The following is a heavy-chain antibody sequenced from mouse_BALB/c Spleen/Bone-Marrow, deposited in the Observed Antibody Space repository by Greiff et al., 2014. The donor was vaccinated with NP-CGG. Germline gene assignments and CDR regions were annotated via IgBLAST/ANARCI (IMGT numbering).Heavy chain of an antibody. CDR3: VRGSYSNYVDDFDF. CDR2: INSNGGST. D-gene: IGHD2-5*01. J-gene: IGHJ2*01. Sequence: VQLQQSGGGLVQPGGSLKLSCAASGFTFSNYGMSWVRQTPDKRLELVATINSNGGSTYYPDSVKGRFTISRDTAKNTLYLQMSSVKTEETAMYYCVRGSYSNYVDDFDFWGQGTTLTVSS. CDR1: GFTFSNYG. V-gene: IGHV5-6-3*01.